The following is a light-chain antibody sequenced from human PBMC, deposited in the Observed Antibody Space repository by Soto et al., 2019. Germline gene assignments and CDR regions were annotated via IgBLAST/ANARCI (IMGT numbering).Light chain of an antibody. V-gene: IGLV2-23*01. CDR3: CSYAGSYTWV. CDR2: EGS. J-gene: IGLJ3*02. Sequence: QSVLTQPASVSGSLGQSITISCTGTSSDIGSYSLVSWYQHYPGKAPKLIIYEGSKRPSGVPDRFSGSKSGNTASLTISGLQAEDEADYYCCSYAGSYTWVFGGGTKLTVL. CDR1: SSDIGSYSL.